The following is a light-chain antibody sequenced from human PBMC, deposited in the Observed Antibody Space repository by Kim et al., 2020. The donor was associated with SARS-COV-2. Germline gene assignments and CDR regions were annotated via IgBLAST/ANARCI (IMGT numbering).Light chain of an antibody. CDR2: QDN. V-gene: IGLV3-1*01. Sequence: SYELTQPHSVSVSPGQTASITCSGDNLGDKYACWYQQKSGQSPVVVIYQDNKRPSGIPERFSGSNSGNTATLTISGTQAMDEADYYCQAWDSSTAVFGGGTQLTVL. J-gene: IGLJ3*02. CDR1: NLGDKY. CDR3: QAWDSSTAV.